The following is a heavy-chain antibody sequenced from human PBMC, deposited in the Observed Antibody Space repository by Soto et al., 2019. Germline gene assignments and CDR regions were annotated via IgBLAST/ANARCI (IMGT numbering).Heavy chain of an antibody. Sequence: SETLSLTCTVSGGSISSSSYYWGWIRQPPGKGLEWIGSIYYSGSTYYNPSLKSRVTISVDTSKNQFSLKLSSVTAADTAVYYCATRSGWYRYFDYWGQGTLVTVSS. CDR2: IYYSGST. V-gene: IGHV4-39*07. CDR1: GGSISSSSYY. CDR3: ATRSGWYRYFDY. J-gene: IGHJ4*02. D-gene: IGHD6-19*01.